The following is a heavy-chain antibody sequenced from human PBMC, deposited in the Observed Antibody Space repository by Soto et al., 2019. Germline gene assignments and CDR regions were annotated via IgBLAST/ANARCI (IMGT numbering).Heavy chain of an antibody. CDR2: ISYDGSNK. CDR3: AKHLTGSARGPFDY. J-gene: IGHJ4*02. V-gene: IGHV3-30*18. D-gene: IGHD2-15*01. Sequence: QVQLVESGGGVVQPGRYLRLSCAASGFTFSSYGMHCVRQAPGKGLEGVAVISYDGSNKYYADSVKGRFTISRDNSKNTLYLQMNSLRAEDTAVYYCAKHLTGSARGPFDYWGQGTLVTVSS. CDR1: GFTFSSYG.